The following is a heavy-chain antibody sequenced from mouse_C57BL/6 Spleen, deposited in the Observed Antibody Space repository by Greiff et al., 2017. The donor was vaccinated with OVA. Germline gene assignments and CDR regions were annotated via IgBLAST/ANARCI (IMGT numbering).Heavy chain of an antibody. Sequence: QVQLQQSGPGLVAPSQSLSITCTVSGFSLTSYGVHWVRQPPGKGLEWLVVIWSDGSTTYNSALKSRLSISKDNSKSQVFLKMNSLQTDDTAMYYCARHGRDDYGFAYWGQGTLVTVSA. CDR2: IWSDGST. J-gene: IGHJ3*01. CDR1: GFSLTSYG. CDR3: ARHGRDDYGFAY. D-gene: IGHD2-4*01. V-gene: IGHV2-6-1*01.